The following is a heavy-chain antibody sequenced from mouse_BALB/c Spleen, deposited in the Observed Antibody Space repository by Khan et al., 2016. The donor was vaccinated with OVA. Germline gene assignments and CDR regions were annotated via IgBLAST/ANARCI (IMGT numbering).Heavy chain of an antibody. CDR3: SKCTPEYYSIDY. V-gene: IGHV2-3*01. Sequence: VQLKQSGPGLVAPSQRLSITCTVSGFSLTSYGVNWVRQPPGEGLEWLGVIWGDGSTNYHSTLKYRMIISKDSYKRQVFLTLNSLQTDDTATYYCSKCTPEYYSIDYWGQGTSVTVST. CDR2: IWGDGST. J-gene: IGHJ4*01. CDR1: GFSLTSYG.